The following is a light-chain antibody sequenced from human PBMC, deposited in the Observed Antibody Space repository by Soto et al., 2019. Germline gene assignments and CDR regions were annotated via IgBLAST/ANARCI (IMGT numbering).Light chain of an antibody. J-gene: IGKJ5*01. CDR1: QSVNNN. CDR2: AAS. Sequence: EKVMTQSPATLSVSPGERATLSCRASQSVNNNLAWYQQKPGQAPRLLIYAASSRATDIPGRFSGSGSGTDFTLTISSLEPEDFALYYCQQRNNWPITFGQGTRLEIK. V-gene: IGKV3-15*01. CDR3: QQRNNWPIT.